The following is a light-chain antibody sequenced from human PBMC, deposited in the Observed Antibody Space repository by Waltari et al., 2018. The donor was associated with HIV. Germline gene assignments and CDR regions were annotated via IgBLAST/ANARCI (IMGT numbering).Light chain of an antibody. CDR2: GDA. CDR1: PSHIGAVSV. V-gene: IGLV1-40*01. J-gene: IGLJ2*01. CDR3: QSYDRSLSGVI. Sequence: QSVLTQPPSVSGAPGQRVNLACPGNPSHIGAVSVVHWYQQLPGTAPNRLIYGDANRPSGVPDRCSVSTSGTSASLAITGLRAEDECDYYCQSYDRSLSGVIFGGGTKLTVL.